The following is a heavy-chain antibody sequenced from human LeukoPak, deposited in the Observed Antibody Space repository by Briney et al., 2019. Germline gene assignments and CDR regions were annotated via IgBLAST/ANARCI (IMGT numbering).Heavy chain of an antibody. CDR1: GYTFTGYY. CDR2: INLNSGGT. Sequence: ASVKVSCKASGYTFTGYYMHWVRQAPGQGLEWMGWINLNSGGTNYAQKFQGRVTMTRDTSISTAYMELSRLRSDDTAVYYCARSRRGGSYYFDYWGQGTLVTVSS. V-gene: IGHV1-2*02. CDR3: ARSRRGGSYYFDY. D-gene: IGHD2-15*01. J-gene: IGHJ4*02.